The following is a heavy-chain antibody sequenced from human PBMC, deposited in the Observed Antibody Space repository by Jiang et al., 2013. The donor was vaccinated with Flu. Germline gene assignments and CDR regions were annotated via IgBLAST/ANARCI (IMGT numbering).Heavy chain of an antibody. Sequence: RSLRLSCAASGFTFNTYPMHWVRQAPGKGLEWVAVISYDGSAKYYADSVKGRFTISRDDSKNTLYLQMNSLRVEDTAVYYCARDSGYCGGDCYSPGYWGQGTLVTVSS. CDR2: ISYDGSAK. CDR3: ARDSGYCGGDCYSPGY. CDR1: GFTFNTYP. V-gene: IGHV3-30*04. J-gene: IGHJ4*02. D-gene: IGHD2-21*02.